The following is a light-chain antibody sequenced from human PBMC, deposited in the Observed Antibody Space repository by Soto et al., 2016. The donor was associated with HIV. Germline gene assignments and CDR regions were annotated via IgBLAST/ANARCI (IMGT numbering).Light chain of an antibody. CDR3: QELNSYPRVT. V-gene: IGKV1-9*01. CDR2: AAS. J-gene: IGKJ3*01. Sequence: DIQLTQSPSFLSASVGDRVTITCRASHDISSYLAWYQQKPGRAPKLLIYAASTLQSGVPSRFSGSGSGTKFTLTISSLQPDDFATYYCQELNSYPRVTFGPGTKVDIK. CDR1: HDISSY.